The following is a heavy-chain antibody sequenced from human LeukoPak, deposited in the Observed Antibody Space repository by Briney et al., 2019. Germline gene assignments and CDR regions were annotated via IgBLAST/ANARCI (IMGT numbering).Heavy chain of an antibody. J-gene: IGHJ4*02. CDR3: ARSSAYCGGDCQPIFDY. D-gene: IGHD2-21*02. V-gene: IGHV4-34*01. CDR2: INHSGST. CDR1: GGSFSGYY. Sequence: PSETLSLTCAVYGGSFSGYYWSWIRQPPGKGLEWIGEINHSGSTNYNPSLKSRVTISADTSKNQFSLKLSSVTAADTAVYYCARSSAYCGGDCQPIFDYWGQGTLVTVSS.